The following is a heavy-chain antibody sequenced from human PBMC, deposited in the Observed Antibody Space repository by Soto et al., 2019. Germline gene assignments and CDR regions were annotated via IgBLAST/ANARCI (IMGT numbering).Heavy chain of an antibody. CDR2: INHSGST. Sequence: PSQTLSLTCAVYGGTFSGYYWSWIRQPPGKGLEWIGEINHSGSTNYNPSLKSRVTISVDTSKNQFSLKLSSVTAADTAVYYCASFRTRGAFDIWGQGTMVTVS. CDR1: GGTFSGYY. J-gene: IGHJ3*02. V-gene: IGHV4-34*01. CDR3: ASFRTRGAFDI. D-gene: IGHD2-2*01.